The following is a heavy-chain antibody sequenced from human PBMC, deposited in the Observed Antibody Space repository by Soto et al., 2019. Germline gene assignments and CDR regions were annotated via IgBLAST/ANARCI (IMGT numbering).Heavy chain of an antibody. CDR2: INHSGST. V-gene: IGHV4-34*01. Sequence: KTSETLSLTCAVYGGSFSGYYWSWIRQPPGKGLEWIGEINHSGSTNYNPSLKSRVTISVDTSKNQFSLKLSSVTAADTAVYYCARAGYSSSWSQFGAWFDPCGQGTLVTAAS. CDR3: ARAGYSSSWSQFGAWFDP. J-gene: IGHJ5*02. CDR1: GGSFSGYY. D-gene: IGHD6-13*01.